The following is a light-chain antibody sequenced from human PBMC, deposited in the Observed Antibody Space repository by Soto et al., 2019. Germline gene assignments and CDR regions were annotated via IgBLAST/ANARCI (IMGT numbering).Light chain of an antibody. V-gene: IGKV1D-12*01. J-gene: IGKJ4*01. Sequence: DIQVTQSPSSVSASVGDRVTITCRASQAINNWLAWYQQKPGKAPKLLIYTTSNLQSGVPSRFSGSGSGTDFTLTINSLQPEDFATYYCQQANSFPLTFGVGTKVEIK. CDR2: TTS. CDR1: QAINNW. CDR3: QQANSFPLT.